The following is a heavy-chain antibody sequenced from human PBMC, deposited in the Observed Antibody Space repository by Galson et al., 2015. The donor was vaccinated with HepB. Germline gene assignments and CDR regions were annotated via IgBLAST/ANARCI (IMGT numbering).Heavy chain of an antibody. D-gene: IGHD2-2*02. CDR1: GYTFTGYY. Sequence: SVKVSCKASGYTFTGYYMHWVRQAPGQGLEWMGWINPNSGGTSYAQKFQGRVTMTRDTSISTAYVELSRLRSDDTAVYYCAKGAVPAAILGFYYMDVWGKGTPVTVSS. J-gene: IGHJ6*03. V-gene: IGHV1-2*02. CDR3: AKGAVPAAILGFYYMDV. CDR2: INPNSGGT.